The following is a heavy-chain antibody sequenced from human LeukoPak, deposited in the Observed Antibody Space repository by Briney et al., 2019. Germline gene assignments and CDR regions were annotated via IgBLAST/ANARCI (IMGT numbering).Heavy chain of an antibody. V-gene: IGHV4-59*01. CDR1: GGSISNYY. CDR2: IYYSGST. CDR3: ARDIGRSGYDGDAFDI. J-gene: IGHJ3*02. D-gene: IGHD5-12*01. Sequence: PSETLSLTCTVSGGSISNYYWSWIRQPPGKGLEWIGYIYYSGSTSYNPSLKSRFTISLDTSKNQFSPKLSSVTAADTAVYYCARDIGRSGYDGDAFDIWGQGTMVTVSS.